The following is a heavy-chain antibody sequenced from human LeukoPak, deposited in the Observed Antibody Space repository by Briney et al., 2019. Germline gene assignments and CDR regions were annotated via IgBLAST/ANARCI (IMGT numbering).Heavy chain of an antibody. CDR1: GFTFSSYA. CDR3: AKDGGLWVSAHWGDS. J-gene: IGHJ4*02. Sequence: PGRSLRLSCAASGFTFSSYAMHWVRPAPGKGLEWVSTITTSDGNTYYADSVKGRFTVSRDNSKNTLYLQMNSLRAEDTAVYYCAKDGGLWVSAHWGDSWGRGTLVTVSS. D-gene: IGHD7-27*01. CDR2: ITTSDGNT. V-gene: IGHV3-23*01.